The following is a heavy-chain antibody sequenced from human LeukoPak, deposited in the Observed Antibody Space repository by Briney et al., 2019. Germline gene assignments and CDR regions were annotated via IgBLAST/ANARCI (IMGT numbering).Heavy chain of an antibody. V-gene: IGHV1-18*01. CDR2: ISTYNGYT. Sequence: ASVKVSCKASGNTFTTYGISWVRQAPGQGLEWMGWISTYNGYTKYAQKLQGRVTMTTDTSTSTAYMELRSLRSDDTAVYYCARDSRSLLMENWFDPWGQGTLVTVSS. CDR3: ARDSRSLLMENWFDP. CDR1: GNTFTTYG. J-gene: IGHJ5*02. D-gene: IGHD2-21*01.